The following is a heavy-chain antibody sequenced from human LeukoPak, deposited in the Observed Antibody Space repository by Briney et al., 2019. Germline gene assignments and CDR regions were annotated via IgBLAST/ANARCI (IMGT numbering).Heavy chain of an antibody. CDR1: GYTFTGHY. CDR2: INPASSGT. D-gene: IGHD1-26*01. CDR3: ARQLGNYYRAFDY. J-gene: IGHJ4*02. Sequence: ASVKVSCKAFGYTFTGHYIHWVRQAPGQGLEWVGWINPASSGTNFAQKFQGRVTMTWDTSTSTAHMELSSLTPDDAAVFYCARQLGNYYRAFDYWGQGTLVTVSS. V-gene: IGHV1-2*02.